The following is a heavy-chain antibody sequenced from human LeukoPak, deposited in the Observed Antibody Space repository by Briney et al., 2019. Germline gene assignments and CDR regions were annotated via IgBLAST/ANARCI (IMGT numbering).Heavy chain of an antibody. J-gene: IGHJ4*02. CDR3: ARGVPRGVAAAGGKHIDY. V-gene: IGHV4-34*01. CDR2: INHSGST. CDR1: GGSFSGYY. Sequence: SETLSLTCAVYGGSFSGYYWSWIRQPPGKGLEWIGEINHSGSTNYNPSLKSRVTISVDTSKNQFSLKLSSVTAADTAVYYCARGVPRGVAAAGGKHIDYWGQGTLVTVYS. D-gene: IGHD6-13*01.